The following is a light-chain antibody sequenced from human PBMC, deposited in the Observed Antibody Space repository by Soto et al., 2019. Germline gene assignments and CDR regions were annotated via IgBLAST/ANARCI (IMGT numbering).Light chain of an antibody. Sequence: EIVLTQSPGSLSLSPGEGATLSCRASQFVSSGYLAWYQQRPGQPPRVLIYGASRRATGIPDRFSGSGSGTDFTLTISRLEPEDSAVYYCQQYGSSSLLFGGGTKVEIK. J-gene: IGKJ4*01. V-gene: IGKV3-20*01. CDR1: QFVSSGY. CDR2: GAS. CDR3: QQYGSSSLL.